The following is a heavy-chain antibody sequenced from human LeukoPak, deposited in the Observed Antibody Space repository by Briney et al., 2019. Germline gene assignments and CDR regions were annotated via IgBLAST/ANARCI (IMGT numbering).Heavy chain of an antibody. CDR3: AKDHSTHYYGSGTYGPRGYSDY. Sequence: GGSLRLSCAASGFTFSSYGMHWVRQAPGKGLEWVALIWDDGSNNYYADSVKGRFTIARDNPKNTLYLQMNSLRAEDTAVYYCAKDHSTHYYGSGTYGPRGYSDYWGQGTLVTVSS. J-gene: IGHJ4*02. CDR1: GFTFSSYG. V-gene: IGHV3-33*06. D-gene: IGHD3-10*01. CDR2: IWDDGSNN.